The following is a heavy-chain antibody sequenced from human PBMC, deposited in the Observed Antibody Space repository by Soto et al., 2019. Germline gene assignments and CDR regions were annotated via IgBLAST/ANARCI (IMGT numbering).Heavy chain of an antibody. CDR1: GYGFSIHW. V-gene: IGHV5-51*01. J-gene: IGHJ4*02. CDR2: IYPGNSNT. CDR3: ARQIYDSDTGPNFQYYFDS. D-gene: IGHD3-22*01. Sequence: RGESLKISCKGSGYGFSIHWVAWLRQMPGKGLEWVGFIYPGNSNTMYSPSFQGHVTISADTALSTTYLQWDTLKPSDTAMYYCARQIYDSDTGPNFQYYFDSWGQGTPVTVSS.